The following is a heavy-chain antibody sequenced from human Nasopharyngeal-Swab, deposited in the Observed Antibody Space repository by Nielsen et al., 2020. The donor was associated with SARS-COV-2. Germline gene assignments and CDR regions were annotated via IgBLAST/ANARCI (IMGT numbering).Heavy chain of an antibody. J-gene: IGHJ4*02. CDR2: FDPEDGET. CDR1: GYTLTELS. CDR3: ARDDRITSGSLFDY. Sequence: ASVKVSCKVSGYTLTELSMHWVRQAPGKGLEWMGGFDPEDGETIYAQKFQGRVTMTEDTSTDTAYMELSSLRSEDTAVYYCARDDRITSGSLFDYWGQGTLVTVFS. D-gene: IGHD6-19*01. V-gene: IGHV1-24*01.